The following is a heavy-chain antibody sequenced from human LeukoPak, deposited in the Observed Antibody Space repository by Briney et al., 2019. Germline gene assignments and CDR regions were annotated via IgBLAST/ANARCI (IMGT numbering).Heavy chain of an antibody. D-gene: IGHD6-13*01. CDR3: ASGGSSRQLLLYFQH. J-gene: IGHJ1*01. V-gene: IGHV4-39*01. CDR2: IYYSGST. Sequence: PSETLSLTCTVSGGSISSSTYYWGWIRQPPGKGLEWIGSIYYSGSTYYNPSLKSRVTISVDTSKNQFSLKLSSVTGADTAVYYCASGGSSRQLLLYFQHWGQGTLVTVSS. CDR1: GGSISSSTYY.